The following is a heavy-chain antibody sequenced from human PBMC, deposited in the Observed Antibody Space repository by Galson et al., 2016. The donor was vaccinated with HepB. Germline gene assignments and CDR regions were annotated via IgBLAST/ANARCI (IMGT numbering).Heavy chain of an antibody. CDR3: GRDKRLMPRQGMYYYGTDV. CDR2: IHTGGNT. CDR1: GFPVGSNY. J-gene: IGHJ6*02. D-gene: IGHD2-2*01. V-gene: IGHV3-53*01. Sequence: SLRLSCAVSGFPVGSNYMTWVRQAPGKGPEWVSVIHTGGNTYYADSVKGRFIISRDNFKNILYLQMNSLRVGDTAVYYCGRDKRLMPRQGMYYYGTDVWGPGTTVTVSS.